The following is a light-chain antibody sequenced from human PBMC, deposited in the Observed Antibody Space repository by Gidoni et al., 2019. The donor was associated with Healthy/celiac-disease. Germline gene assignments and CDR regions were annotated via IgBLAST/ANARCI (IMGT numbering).Light chain of an antibody. CDR3: LQDYNYPWT. CDR1: QGIRND. V-gene: IGKV1-6*01. Sequence: AIQMPQSPSSLSASVGDRVTITCRASQGIRNDLGWYQQKPGKAPKLLIYAASSLQSGVPSRFSGSVSGTDFTLTISSLQPEDFATYYCLQDYNYPWTFGQGTKVEIK. J-gene: IGKJ1*01. CDR2: AAS.